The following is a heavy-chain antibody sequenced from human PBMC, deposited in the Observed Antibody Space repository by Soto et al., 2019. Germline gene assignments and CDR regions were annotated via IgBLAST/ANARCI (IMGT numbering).Heavy chain of an antibody. Sequence: SVKVSCKASGFTLTSSAMQWVRQARGQRLEWIGWIVVGSGNTNYAQKFQGRVTITADESTSTAYMELSSLRSEDTAVYYCAREGLVLVPTTVNSDYYNYAMDVWGQETKVTVSS. J-gene: IGHJ6*02. V-gene: IGHV1-58*02. CDR2: IVVGSGNT. CDR1: GFTLTSSA. CDR3: AREGLVLVPTTVNSDYYNYAMDV. D-gene: IGHD2-2*01.